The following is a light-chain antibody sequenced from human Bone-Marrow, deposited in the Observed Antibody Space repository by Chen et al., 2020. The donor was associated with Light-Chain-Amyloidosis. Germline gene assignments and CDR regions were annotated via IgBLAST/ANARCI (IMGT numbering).Light chain of an antibody. CDR1: NIGTTS. Sequence: SYMLTQPSSVSGAPGQTATLACGGNNIGTTSVHWYQQPPGPAPLRVVDDDSDRPSGIPERLSGSNSGNTATLTISRVEAGDEADYYCQVWDRSSNRPVFGGGTKLTVL. V-gene: IGLV3-21*02. CDR3: QVWDRSSNRPV. CDR2: DDS. J-gene: IGLJ3*02.